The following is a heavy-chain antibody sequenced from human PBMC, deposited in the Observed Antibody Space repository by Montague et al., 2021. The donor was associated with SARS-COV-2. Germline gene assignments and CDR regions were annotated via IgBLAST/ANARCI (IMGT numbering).Heavy chain of an antibody. Sequence: TLSLTRTVSGDSITSGSYYWTWVRQPAGKGLEWVGHSYTSGSIHYNPSLKSRLTISVDTSKNQFSLKLSSVTAADTAVYFCAREGGSYSGRFDYWGQGALVTVSS. CDR3: AREGGSYSGRFDY. CDR2: SYTSGSI. D-gene: IGHD1-26*01. V-gene: IGHV4-61*09. J-gene: IGHJ4*02. CDR1: GDSITSGSYY.